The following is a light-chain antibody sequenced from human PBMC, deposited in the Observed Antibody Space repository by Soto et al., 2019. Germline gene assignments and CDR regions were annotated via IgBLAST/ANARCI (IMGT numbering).Light chain of an antibody. J-gene: IGKJ5*01. CDR3: QQRSNWPIT. CDR1: QIINTY. V-gene: IGKV3-11*01. Sequence: DIALTQSPATLPLSPGDRATLSCTASQIINTYLAWFRQNPGQAPRLLIYDTSNRATGIPARISGSGSGTDFTLTISSLEPEDFAVYCCQQRSNWPITFGQGTRLEIK. CDR2: DTS.